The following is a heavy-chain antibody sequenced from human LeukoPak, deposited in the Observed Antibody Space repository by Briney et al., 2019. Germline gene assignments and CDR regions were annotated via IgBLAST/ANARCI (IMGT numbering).Heavy chain of an antibody. CDR1: GFTLNTYS. D-gene: IGHD3-9*01. V-gene: IGHV3-48*04. J-gene: IGHJ3*02. CDR3: AKVRLRYFDWYDAFDI. CDR2: ISTSSDTI. Sequence: GGSLRLSCAASGFTLNTYSMNWVRQAPGKGLEWVSYISTSSDTIHYADSVKGRFTISRDNVKNSLYLQMNSLRAEDTAVYYCAKVRLRYFDWYDAFDIWGQGTMVTVSS.